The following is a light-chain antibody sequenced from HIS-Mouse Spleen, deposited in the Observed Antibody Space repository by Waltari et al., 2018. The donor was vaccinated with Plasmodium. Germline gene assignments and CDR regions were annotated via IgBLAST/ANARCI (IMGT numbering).Light chain of an antibody. V-gene: IGKV1-8*01. Sequence: AIRMTQSPSSFSASTGDRVTITCRASQGISSYLAWYQQKPWTAPKLLISAAATLQSGVPSRFSGSGSGTDFTLTISCLQSEDFATYYCQQYYSYLLTFGGGTKVEIK. CDR3: QQYYSYLLT. CDR2: AAA. J-gene: IGKJ4*01. CDR1: QGISSY.